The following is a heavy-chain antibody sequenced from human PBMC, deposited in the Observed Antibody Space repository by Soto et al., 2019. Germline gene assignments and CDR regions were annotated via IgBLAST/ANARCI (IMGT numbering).Heavy chain of an antibody. CDR2: ISAYNGNT. V-gene: IGHV1-18*04. CDR3: VGQQLAYGAFDI. CDR1: GYNFTSYG. Sequence: ASEKVSCMASGYNFTSYGISWVRQAPGQGLEWMGWISAYNGNTNYAQKLQGRVTMTTDTSTSTAYMELRSLRSDDTAVYYCVGQQLAYGAFDIWGQGTMVTVSS. J-gene: IGHJ3*02. D-gene: IGHD6-13*01.